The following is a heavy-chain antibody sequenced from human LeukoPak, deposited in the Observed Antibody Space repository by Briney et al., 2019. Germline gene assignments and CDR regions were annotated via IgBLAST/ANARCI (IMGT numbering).Heavy chain of an antibody. CDR3: ARRAGAYSHPYDY. Sequence: GGSLRLSCTVSGFTVSTNSMSWVRQAPGKGLEWVSFIYSDNTHYSDSVKGRFTISRDNSKDTLYLQMNSLRAEDTAVYYCARRAGAYSHPYDYWGQGTLVTVSS. V-gene: IGHV3-53*01. CDR2: IYSDNT. D-gene: IGHD4/OR15-4a*01. CDR1: GFTVSTNS. J-gene: IGHJ4*02.